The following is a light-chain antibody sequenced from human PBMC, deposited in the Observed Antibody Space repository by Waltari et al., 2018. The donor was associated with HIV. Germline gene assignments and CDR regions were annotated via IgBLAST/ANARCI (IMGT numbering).Light chain of an antibody. CDR3: QHYSGYPVS. CDR1: QNIGRL. CDR2: KTS. V-gene: IGKV1-5*03. J-gene: IGKJ1*01. Sequence: DIQMTQFPSTLSASVGDRVTITCRASQNIGRLLAWYQQKPGGAPKVLIYKTSDLESGVPSRFSGSGSVTDFTLTISSLQPDDFGTYYCQHYSGYPVSFGQGTKVEIK.